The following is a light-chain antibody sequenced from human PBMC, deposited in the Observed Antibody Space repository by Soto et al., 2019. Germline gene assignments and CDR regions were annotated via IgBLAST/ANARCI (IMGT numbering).Light chain of an antibody. J-gene: IGKJ1*01. Sequence: EIVLTQSPATLSLSPGERATLSCRASQSVSSYLAWYQQKFGQAPRLLIYDASNRATGIPARFSGSGSATDFTLTISSLQSEDSAVYFCQQYSNWPKTFGQGTKVDIK. V-gene: IGKV3-11*01. CDR3: QQYSNWPKT. CDR2: DAS. CDR1: QSVSSY.